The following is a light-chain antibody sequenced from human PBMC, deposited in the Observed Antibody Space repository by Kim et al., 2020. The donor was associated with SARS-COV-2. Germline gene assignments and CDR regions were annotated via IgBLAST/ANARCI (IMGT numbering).Light chain of an antibody. CDR1: SSNIGAGYD. CDR3: QSYDSPNWV. CDR2: GNN. J-gene: IGLJ3*02. Sequence: QSVLTQPPSVSGAPGQRVTISCTGSSSNIGAGYDVHWYQQLPGTAPKLLIYGNNNRPSGVPERFSGSKSGTSASLAITGLQAEDEADYYCQSYDSPNWVFGGGTQLTVL. V-gene: IGLV1-40*01.